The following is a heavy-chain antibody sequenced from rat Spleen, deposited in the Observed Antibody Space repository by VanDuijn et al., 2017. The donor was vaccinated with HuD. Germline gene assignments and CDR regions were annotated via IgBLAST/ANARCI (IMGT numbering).Heavy chain of an antibody. CDR2: IRSGGGNT. D-gene: IGHD1-10*01. V-gene: IGHV5S13*01. J-gene: IGHJ2*01. CDR1: GFTFSVYG. Sequence: EVQLVESGGGLVQPGRSLKLSCGVSGFTFSVYGMAWVRQAPTKGLEGVTLIRSGGGNTYYRDSVKGRFTISRDNAKNTLYLQMDSLRSEDTATYYCTRGGQLLDYWGQGVMVTVSS. CDR3: TRGGQLLDY.